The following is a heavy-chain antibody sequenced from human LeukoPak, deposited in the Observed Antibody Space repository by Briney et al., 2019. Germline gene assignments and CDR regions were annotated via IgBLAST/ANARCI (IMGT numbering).Heavy chain of an antibody. CDR2: IYYSGST. D-gene: IGHD6-19*01. V-gene: IGHV4-59*01. J-gene: IGHJ5*02. CDR3: AREVHSSGWYMEATWFDP. Sequence: SETLSLTCTVSGGSISSYYWSWIRQPPGKGLEWIGYIYYSGSTNYNPSLKSRVTISVDTSKNQFSLKLSSVTAADTAVYYCAREVHSSGWYMEATWFDPWGQGTLVTVFS. CDR1: GGSISSYY.